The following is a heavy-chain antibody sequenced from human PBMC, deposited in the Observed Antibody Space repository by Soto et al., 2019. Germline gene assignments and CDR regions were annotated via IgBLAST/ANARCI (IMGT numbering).Heavy chain of an antibody. CDR2: MNPHSGDT. Sequence: ASVKVSCKASGYSFTSYDIKWVRQAPGQGLEWMGWMNPHSGDTGFAQKFQGRLIMTRDTSTNTAYMELSSLRSEDTAVYYCARDSVVLATPLDMWGQGAQVTVSS. D-gene: IGHD5-12*01. V-gene: IGHV1-8*01. CDR3: ARDSVVLATPLDM. J-gene: IGHJ4*02. CDR1: GYSFTSYD.